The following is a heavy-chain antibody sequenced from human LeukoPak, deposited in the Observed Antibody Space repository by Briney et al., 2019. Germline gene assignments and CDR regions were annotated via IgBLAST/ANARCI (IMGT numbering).Heavy chain of an antibody. J-gene: IGHJ6*02. Sequence: GASVKVSCKVSGYTLTELSMHWVRQAPGKGLEWMGGFDPEDGETIYAQKFQGRVTMTEDTSTDTAYMELSSLRSEDTAVYYCARDGRDSSGYYYSGPYGMDVWGQGTTVTVSS. V-gene: IGHV1-24*01. CDR1: GYTLTELS. CDR2: FDPEDGET. D-gene: IGHD3-22*01. CDR3: ARDGRDSSGYYYSGPYGMDV.